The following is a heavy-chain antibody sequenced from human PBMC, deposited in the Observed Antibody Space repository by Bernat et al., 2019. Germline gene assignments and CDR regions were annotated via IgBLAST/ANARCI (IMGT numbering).Heavy chain of an antibody. V-gene: IGHV3-30-3*01. Sequence: VQLLESGGGLVQPGESLRLSCGASGFTFSSYAMHWVRQAPGKGLEWVAVISYDGSNKYYADSVKGRFTISRDNSKNPLYLQMNSLRAEDTAVYYCARDSMTTVVYFDYWGQGTLVTVSS. J-gene: IGHJ4*02. CDR2: ISYDGSNK. D-gene: IGHD4-23*01. CDR1: GFTFSSYA. CDR3: ARDSMTTVVYFDY.